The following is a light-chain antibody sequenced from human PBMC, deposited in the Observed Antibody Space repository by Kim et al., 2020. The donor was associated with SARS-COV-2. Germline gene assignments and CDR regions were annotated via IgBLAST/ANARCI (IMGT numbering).Light chain of an antibody. V-gene: IGLV2-11*01. CDR3: CSYAGNYKGV. CDR1: SSDVGGYTY. J-gene: IGLJ3*02. CDR2: DVS. Sequence: GQSVTISCTGTSSDVGGYTYVSWYQQHPGKAPKLMIYDVSKRPSGVPDRFSGSKSGITASLTISGLQAEDEADYYCCSYAGNYKGVFGGGTQLTVL.